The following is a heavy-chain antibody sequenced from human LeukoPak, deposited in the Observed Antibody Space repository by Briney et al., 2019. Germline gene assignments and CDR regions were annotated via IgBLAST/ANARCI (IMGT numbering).Heavy chain of an antibody. CDR2: IYSGGST. D-gene: IGHD3-10*01. CDR3: ARGDLSGWFGGHYYYYYMDV. CDR1: GFTVSSNY. J-gene: IGHJ6*03. V-gene: IGHV3-66*01. Sequence: PGGSLRLSCAASGFTVSSNYMSWVRQAPGKGLEWVSVIYSGGSTYYADSVKGRFTISIDNSKNTLYLQMNSLRAEDTAVYYCARGDLSGWFGGHYYYYYMDVWGKGTTVTISS.